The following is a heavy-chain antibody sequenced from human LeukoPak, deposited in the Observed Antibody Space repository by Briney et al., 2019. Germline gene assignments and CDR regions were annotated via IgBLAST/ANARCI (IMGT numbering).Heavy chain of an antibody. D-gene: IGHD6-13*01. CDR2: IYYSGST. CDR3: ARTPGNLYSSRGYYFDY. Sequence: SETLSLTCTVSGGSISSYYWSWIRQPPGKGLEWIGYIYYSGSTNYNPSLKSRVTISVDTSKNQFSLKLSSVTAADTAVYYCARTPGNLYSSRGYYFDYWGQGTLVTVSS. J-gene: IGHJ4*02. CDR1: GGSISSYY. V-gene: IGHV4-59*08.